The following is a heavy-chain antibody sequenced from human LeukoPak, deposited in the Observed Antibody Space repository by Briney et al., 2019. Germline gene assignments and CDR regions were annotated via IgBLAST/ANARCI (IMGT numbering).Heavy chain of an antibody. D-gene: IGHD6-13*01. CDR3: ARDWVAAAGNNYYYYGMDV. CDR2: IYYSGST. CDR1: GGSISSSSYY. V-gene: IGHV4-39*07. Sequence: SETLSLTCTVSGGSISSSSYYWGWIRQPPGKGLEWIGSIYYSGSTYYNPSLKSRVTISVDTSKNQFSLKLSSVTAADTAVYYCARDWVAAAGNNYYYYGMDVWGQGTTVTVSS. J-gene: IGHJ6*02.